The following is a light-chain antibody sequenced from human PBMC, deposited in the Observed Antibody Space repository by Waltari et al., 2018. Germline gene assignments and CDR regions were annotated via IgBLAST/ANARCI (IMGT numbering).Light chain of an antibody. J-gene: IGKJ4*01. V-gene: IGKV3-20*01. CDR1: QTISGSW. Sequence: EIALTQSPGTLSLSPGERATLSCRASQTISGSWLTWYQRKPGQAPRLLIYGASSRATGIPVRFSGSGSGTDFILTISRLEPEDSAVYYCQQYDGSSVTFGGGTKVEVK. CDR2: GAS. CDR3: QQYDGSSVT.